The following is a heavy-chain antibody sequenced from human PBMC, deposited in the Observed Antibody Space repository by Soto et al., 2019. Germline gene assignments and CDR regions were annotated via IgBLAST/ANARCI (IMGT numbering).Heavy chain of an antibody. V-gene: IGHV4-59*01. D-gene: IGHD2-21*01. Sequence: SETLSLTCTVPGGSLNNYYWNWIRQPPGKGLEWIGYIYYSGTTNYNPSLKSRVTISVDMSKKELSLKLSPVTAEDTAVYYCARDCVRLPYYYYYYGMDFWAQGTTVT. J-gene: IGHJ6*01. CDR2: IYYSGTT. CDR3: ARDCVRLPYYYYYYGMDF. CDR1: GGSLNNYY.